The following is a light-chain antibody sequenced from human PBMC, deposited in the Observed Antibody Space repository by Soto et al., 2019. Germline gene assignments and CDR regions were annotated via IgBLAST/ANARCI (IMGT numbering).Light chain of an antibody. J-gene: IGKJ4*01. CDR2: DAS. CDR1: QDISNY. CDR3: QQYDNLLT. V-gene: IGKV1-33*01. Sequence: EIRMSQSPSSLSASIGDRVTITCQAGQDISNYLNWYQQKPGKAPKLLIYDASNLETGVPSRFSGSGSGTDFTFTISSLQPEDIATYYCQQYDNLLTFAGGTKVAIK.